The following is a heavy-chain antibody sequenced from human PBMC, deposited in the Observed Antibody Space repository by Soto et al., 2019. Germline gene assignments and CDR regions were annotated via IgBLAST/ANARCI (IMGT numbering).Heavy chain of an antibody. V-gene: IGHV4-39*01. CDR3: ASISNYYGSGSPRYYFDY. D-gene: IGHD3-10*01. CDR2: IYYSGST. J-gene: IGHJ4*02. CDR1: GGSISSSSYY. Sequence: QLQLQESGPGLVKPSETLSLACTVSGGSISSSSYYWGWIRQPPGKGLEWIGSIYYSGSTYYNPSLKSRVTISVDTSKYQFSRKLSSVTAADTAVYYCASISNYYGSGSPRYYFDYWGQGTLVTVSS.